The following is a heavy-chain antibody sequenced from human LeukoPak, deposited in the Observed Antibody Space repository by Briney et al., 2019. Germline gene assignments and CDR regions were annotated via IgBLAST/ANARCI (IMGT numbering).Heavy chain of an antibody. CDR1: GFTFSSYG. Sequence: GGSLRLSCAASGFTFSSYGMHWVRQAPGKGLEWVAFIRYDGSNKYYADSVKGRFTISRDNSKNTLYLQMNSLRAEDTAVYYCAKNRYYYGSGSTGYHYYGMDVWGQGTTVTVSS. J-gene: IGHJ6*02. CDR2: IRYDGSNK. V-gene: IGHV3-30*02. D-gene: IGHD3-10*01. CDR3: AKNRYYYGSGSTGYHYYGMDV.